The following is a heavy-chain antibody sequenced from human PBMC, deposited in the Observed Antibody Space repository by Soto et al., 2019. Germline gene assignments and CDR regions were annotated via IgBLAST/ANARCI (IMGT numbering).Heavy chain of an antibody. CDR1: GFTFSIYG. CDR2: ISYDGSNK. Sequence: ESGGGVVQPGRSLRLSCAASGFTFSIYGMHWVRQAPGKGLEWVAVISYDGSNKYYADSVKGRFTISRDNSKNTLYLQMNSLRAEDTAVYYCAKDTVGGDAFDIWGQGTMVTVSS. D-gene: IGHD4-17*01. V-gene: IGHV3-30*18. J-gene: IGHJ3*02. CDR3: AKDTVGGDAFDI.